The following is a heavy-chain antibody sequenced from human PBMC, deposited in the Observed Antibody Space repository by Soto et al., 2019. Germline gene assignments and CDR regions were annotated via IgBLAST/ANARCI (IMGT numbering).Heavy chain of an antibody. CDR2: IDPSDSYT. D-gene: IGHD3-9*01. CDR1: GYSFTSYW. CDR3: ARSGDILTGFDYYYYYYGMDV. V-gene: IGHV5-10-1*01. J-gene: IGHJ6*02. Sequence: GESLKISCKGSGYSFTSYWISWVRQMPGKGLEWMGRIDPSDSYTNYSPSFQGHVTISADKSISTAYLQWSSLKASDTAMYYCARSGDILTGFDYYYYYYGMDVWGQGTTVTV.